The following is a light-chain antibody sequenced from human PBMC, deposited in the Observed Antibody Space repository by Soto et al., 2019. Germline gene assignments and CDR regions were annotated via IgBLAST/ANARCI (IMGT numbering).Light chain of an antibody. CDR1: QSVSSNY. V-gene: IGKV3-20*01. CDR2: GAS. CDR3: QQYGTSPLT. J-gene: IGKJ3*01. Sequence: DIVLTQSPGTLSLSPGERATLSCRASQSVSSNYLAWYQQKPGQAPRLLIHGASTRAAGIPDRFSGSGSGADFTLTISRLEPEDFAVYYCQQYGTSPLTFGPGTKVDVK.